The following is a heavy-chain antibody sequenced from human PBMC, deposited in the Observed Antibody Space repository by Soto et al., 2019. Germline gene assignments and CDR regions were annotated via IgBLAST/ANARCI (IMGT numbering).Heavy chain of an antibody. J-gene: IGHJ4*02. V-gene: IGHV3-23*01. CDR2: INPSGDST. D-gene: IGHD6-13*01. Sequence: PGGSLRLSCVASGFTFISHGLSWGRQAPGKGLEWVSTINPSGDSTFYADSVKGRFTISRDNSKNTVYLQMNSLSVGDTAVYLCAKVDVSTAGSFDYWGQGALVTVSS. CDR3: AKVDVSTAGSFDY. CDR1: GFTFISHG.